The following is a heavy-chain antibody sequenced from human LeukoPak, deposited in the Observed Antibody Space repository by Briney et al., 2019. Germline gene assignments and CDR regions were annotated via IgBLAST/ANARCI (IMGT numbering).Heavy chain of an antibody. J-gene: IGHJ4*02. CDR3: AKPVLYYYDSSIPNAESG. V-gene: IGHV3-23*01. CDR2: IGGSGGST. D-gene: IGHD3-22*01. CDR1: GFTFSSYA. Sequence: GGSLRLSCAASGFTFSSYAMSWVRQAPGKGLEWVSAIGGSGGSTYYADSVKGRFTISRDNSKNTLYLQMNSLRAEDTAVYYCAKPVLYYYDSSIPNAESGWGQGTLVTVSS.